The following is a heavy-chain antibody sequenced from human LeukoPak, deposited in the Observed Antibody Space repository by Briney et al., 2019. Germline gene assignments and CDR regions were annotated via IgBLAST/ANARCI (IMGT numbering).Heavy chain of an antibody. J-gene: IGHJ4*02. D-gene: IGHD3-22*01. CDR2: IYSGGST. V-gene: IGHV3-66*01. CDR3: ARERIGRYYYDSSGQFDY. Sequence: GGSLRLSCAASGFTLSSNYMSWVRQAPGKGLEWVSVIYSGGSTYYADSVKGRFTISRDNSKNTLYLQMNSLRAEDTAVYYCARERIGRYYYDSSGQFDYWGQGTLVTVSS. CDR1: GFTLSSNY.